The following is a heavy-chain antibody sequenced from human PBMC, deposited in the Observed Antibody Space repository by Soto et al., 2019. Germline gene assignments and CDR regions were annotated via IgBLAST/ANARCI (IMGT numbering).Heavy chain of an antibody. CDR3: ANDGNSNGRPHYFHY. CDR2: IDGSGGTT. Sequence: AWSLGLSCAACGVSFGIYAMGWVRQSPGTGLEWGSAIDGSGGTTYYAAPAKGRFTISRDNCKGTLYLQMDSLSVEHTAVYYCANDGNSNGRPHYFHYWGQGTQVTVPS. J-gene: IGHJ4*02. D-gene: IGHD5-18*01. V-gene: IGHV3-23*01. CDR1: GVSFGIYA.